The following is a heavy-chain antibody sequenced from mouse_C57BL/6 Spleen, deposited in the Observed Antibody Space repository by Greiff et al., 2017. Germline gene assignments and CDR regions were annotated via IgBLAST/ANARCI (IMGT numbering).Heavy chain of an antibody. V-gene: IGHV1-52*01. CDR2: IDPSDSET. Sequence: QVQLKQPGAELVRPGSSVKLSCKASGYTFTSYWMHWVKQRPIQGLEWIGNIDPSDSETHYNQKFKDKATLTVDKSSSTAYMQLSSLTSDDSAVYYCARERTYGSSSYWYFDVWGTGTTVTVSS. CDR1: GYTFTSYW. CDR3: ARERTYGSSSYWYFDV. J-gene: IGHJ1*03. D-gene: IGHD1-1*01.